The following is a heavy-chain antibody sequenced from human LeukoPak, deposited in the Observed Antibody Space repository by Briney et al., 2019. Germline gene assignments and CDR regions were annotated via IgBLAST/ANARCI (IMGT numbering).Heavy chain of an antibody. D-gene: IGHD3-10*01. CDR1: GFTFSSYW. CDR3: ASDREYYYGSGSFDY. Sequence: GGSLRLSCAASGFTFSSYWMSWVRQAPGKGLEWVANIKQDGSEKYYVDSVKGRFTISRDNAKNSLCLQMNSLRAEDTAVYYCASDREYYYGSGSFDYWGQGTLVTVSS. V-gene: IGHV3-7*04. CDR2: IKQDGSEK. J-gene: IGHJ4*02.